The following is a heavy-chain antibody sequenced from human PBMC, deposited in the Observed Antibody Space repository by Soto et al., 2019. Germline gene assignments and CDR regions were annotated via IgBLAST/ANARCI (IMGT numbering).Heavy chain of an antibody. CDR2: IYHSGST. CDR1: GGSISSGGYS. Sequence: SSETLSLTCAVSGGSISSGGYSWRWIRQPPGKGLEWIGYIYHSGSTYYNPSLKSRVTISVDRSKNQFSLKLSSVTAADTAVYYCARGIYCSSTSCRLGFDPWGQGTLVTVSS. J-gene: IGHJ5*02. D-gene: IGHD2-2*01. V-gene: IGHV4-30-2*01. CDR3: ARGIYCSSTSCRLGFDP.